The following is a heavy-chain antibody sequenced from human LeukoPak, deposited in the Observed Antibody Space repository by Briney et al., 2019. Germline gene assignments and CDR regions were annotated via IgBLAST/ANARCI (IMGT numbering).Heavy chain of an antibody. CDR1: GGSISSSGYY. D-gene: IGHD6-25*01. V-gene: IGHV4-39*07. CDR3: ARDARDSSEYYFDY. CDR2: IYYSGST. Sequence: SETLSLTCTVSGGSISSSGYYWGWIRQPPGKGLEWIGSIYYSGSTYYNPSLKSRVTISVDTSKNQFSLKLSSVTAADTAVYYCARDARDSSEYYFDYWGQGTLVAVSS. J-gene: IGHJ4*02.